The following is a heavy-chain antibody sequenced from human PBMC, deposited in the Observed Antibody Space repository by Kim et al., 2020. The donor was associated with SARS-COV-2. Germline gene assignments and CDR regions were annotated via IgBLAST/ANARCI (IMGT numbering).Heavy chain of an antibody. J-gene: IGHJ6*02. CDR1: GVSMYGAYW. D-gene: IGHD1-1*01. CDR2: IYRSGAT. CDR3: ASLKLPSNDWDV. V-gene: IGHV4-4*02. Sequence: GPGLVKPSETLSLICNVSGVSMYGAYWWAWVRQSPEMGLQFIGEIYRSGATNYNSLLRNRATISMDQSRNQFSLTLTSLTAADTAVYYCASLKLPSNDWDVWGRGTKVTV.